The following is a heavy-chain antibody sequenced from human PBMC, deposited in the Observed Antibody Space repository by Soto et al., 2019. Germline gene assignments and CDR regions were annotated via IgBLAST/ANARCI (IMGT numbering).Heavy chain of an antibody. CDR3: ATSRGDIVLVPAAPPVHWLDP. CDR1: GFTVGSYS. V-gene: IGHV3-21*01. D-gene: IGHD2-2*01. Sequence: PRLYCAASGFTVGSYSMNSVRQAPGKGLEWVSSISSSSSYIYYADSVKGRFTISRDNAKNSLYLQMNSLRAEDTAVYYCATSRGDIVLVPAAPPVHWLDPRGKGPLVTVSS. CDR2: ISSSSSYI. J-gene: IGHJ5*02.